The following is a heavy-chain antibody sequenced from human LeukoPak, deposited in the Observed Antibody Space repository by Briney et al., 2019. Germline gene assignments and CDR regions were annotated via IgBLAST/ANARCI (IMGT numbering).Heavy chain of an antibody. V-gene: IGHV3-21*01. Sequence: GGSLRLSCAASGFTFSSYSMNWVRQAPGKGLEWVSSISSSSSYIYYADSVKGRFTISRDNAKNSLYLQMNSLRAEDTAVYYCARATVYALGDYYYGMDVWGQGTTVTVSS. CDR2: ISSSSSYI. D-gene: IGHD2-8*01. CDR3: ARATVYALGDYYYGMDV. J-gene: IGHJ6*02. CDR1: GFTFSSYS.